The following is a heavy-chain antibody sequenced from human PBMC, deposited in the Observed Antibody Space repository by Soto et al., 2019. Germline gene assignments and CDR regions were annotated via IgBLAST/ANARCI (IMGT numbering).Heavy chain of an antibody. CDR1: GGTFSSYA. CDR2: IIPIFGTA. Sequence: SVKVPCKASGGTFSSYAISWVRQSPGQGLEWMGGIIPIFGTANYAQKFQGRVTITADESTSTAYMELSSLRSEDTAVYYCAREPPYCTNGVCYWFDPWGQGTLVTVSS. D-gene: IGHD2-8*01. V-gene: IGHV1-69*13. CDR3: AREPPYCTNGVCYWFDP. J-gene: IGHJ5*02.